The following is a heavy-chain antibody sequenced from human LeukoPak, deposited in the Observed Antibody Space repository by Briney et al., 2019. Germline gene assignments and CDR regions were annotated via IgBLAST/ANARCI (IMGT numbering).Heavy chain of an antibody. Sequence: SETLSLTCTVSGGSLTGYYWSWIRQPPGKGLEWIGYVYSSGTTNYNPSLKSRVTISVDTSKNQFSLKVGSVTAADTAVYYCTRSPPGGQQWLVVDSWGQGTLVTVSS. J-gene: IGHJ4*02. V-gene: IGHV4-59*01. CDR2: VYSSGTT. CDR1: GGSLTGYY. CDR3: TRSPPGGQQWLVVDS. D-gene: IGHD6-19*01.